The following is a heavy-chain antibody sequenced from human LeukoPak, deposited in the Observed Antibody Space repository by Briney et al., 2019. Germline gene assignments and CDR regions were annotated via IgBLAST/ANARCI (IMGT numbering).Heavy chain of an antibody. D-gene: IGHD3-16*01. CDR1: GDSVSSNSAT. J-gene: IGHJ3*02. Sequence: SQTLSLTCAISGDSVSSNSATWNWIRQSPSGGLEWLGRTYYRSKWYNDYAVSVKSRITINPDTSKNQFSLQLNSVTAEDTAVYYCARVGHPWGIEDAFDIWGQGTMVTVSS. V-gene: IGHV6-1*01. CDR3: ARVGHPWGIEDAFDI. CDR2: TYYRSKWYN.